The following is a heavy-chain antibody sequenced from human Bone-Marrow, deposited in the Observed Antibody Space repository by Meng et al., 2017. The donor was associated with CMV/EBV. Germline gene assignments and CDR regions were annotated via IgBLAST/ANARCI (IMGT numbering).Heavy chain of an antibody. CDR2: ISSSSSYI. CDR1: GFTYSSYS. V-gene: IGHV3-21*01. CDR3: ARGVKAAGFYGMDV. J-gene: IGHJ6*02. Sequence: GASLKISCAASGFTYSSYSMNWVRQAPEKGLEWVSSISSSSSYIYPADSVKGRFTISRDNAKNSLCLQMNSLRAEDTAVYYCARGVKAAGFYGMDVWGQGTTVTVSS. D-gene: IGHD6-13*01.